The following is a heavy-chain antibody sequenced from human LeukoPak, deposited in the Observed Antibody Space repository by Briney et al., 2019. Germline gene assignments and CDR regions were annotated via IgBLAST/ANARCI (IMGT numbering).Heavy chain of an antibody. Sequence: GGSLRLSCAASGFTFRSHAMSWVRQAPGKGLERVANIKQDGSEKYYVDSVKGRFTISRDNAMNSLYLQMNSLRGEDTAVYYCARRDGYNTFYFEYWGQGTLVTVSS. J-gene: IGHJ4*02. D-gene: IGHD5-24*01. CDR1: GFTFRSHA. V-gene: IGHV3-7*01. CDR3: ARRDGYNTFYFEY. CDR2: IKQDGSEK.